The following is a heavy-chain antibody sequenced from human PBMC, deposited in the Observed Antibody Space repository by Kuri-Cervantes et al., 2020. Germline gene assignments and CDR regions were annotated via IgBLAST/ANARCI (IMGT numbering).Heavy chain of an antibody. D-gene: IGHD4-17*01. CDR2: ISAYNGDT. J-gene: IGHJ3*02. CDR3: ARNEVTTWSDAFDI. V-gene: IGHV1-18*01. Sequence: ASVKVSCKASGYTFTSYGISWARQAPGEGLEWMGWISAYNGDTNYAQKLQGRVTITRDTSASTAYMELSSLRSEDTAVYYCARNEVTTWSDAFDIWGQGTMVTVSS. CDR1: GYTFTSYG.